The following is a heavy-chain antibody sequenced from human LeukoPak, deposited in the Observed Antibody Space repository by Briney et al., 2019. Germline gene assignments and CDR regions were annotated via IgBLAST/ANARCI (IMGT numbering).Heavy chain of an antibody. CDR2: IYPGDSDT. J-gene: IGHJ4*02. CDR3: ARQYYYDSSGYDQFDY. D-gene: IGHD3-22*01. V-gene: IGHV5-51*01. CDR1: GYSFTSYW. Sequence: GESLKISCKGSGYSFTSYWIGWVRQMPGKGLEWMGIIYPGDSDTRYSPSFQGQVTISADKSISTAYLQWSSLKASDTAMYYCARQYYYDSSGYDQFDYWGQGTLVTVSS.